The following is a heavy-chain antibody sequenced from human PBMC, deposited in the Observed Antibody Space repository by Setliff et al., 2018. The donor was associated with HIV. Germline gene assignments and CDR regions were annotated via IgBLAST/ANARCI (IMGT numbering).Heavy chain of an antibody. CDR1: GDSISSGSYF. D-gene: IGHD4-4*01. CDR3: ARDAFDYTAYYYSYMDV. V-gene: IGHV4-61*09. Sequence: SETLSLTCTVSGDSISSGSYFWIWIRQPAGKGLEWIGHISTTGSTNYNPSLKSRVIMSVDTSRNQFSLKLSSVTAADTAVYYCARDAFDYTAYYYSYMDVWGKGTTVTVSS. CDR2: ISTTGST. J-gene: IGHJ6*03.